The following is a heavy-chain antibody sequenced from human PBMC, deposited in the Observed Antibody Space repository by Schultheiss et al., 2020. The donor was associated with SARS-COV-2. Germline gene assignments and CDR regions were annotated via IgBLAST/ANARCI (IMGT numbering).Heavy chain of an antibody. Sequence: SETLSLTCAVSDGSFSDYYWTWIRQSPGKGLEWIGSLSYSGITNYNPSLKSRVTISVDTSKNQFSLKLSSVTAADTAVYYCAREGPLATHWYFDLWGRGTLVTVSS. J-gene: IGHJ2*01. CDR1: DGSFSDYY. V-gene: IGHV4-59*01. CDR3: AREGPLATHWYFDL. D-gene: IGHD3-3*02. CDR2: LSYSGIT.